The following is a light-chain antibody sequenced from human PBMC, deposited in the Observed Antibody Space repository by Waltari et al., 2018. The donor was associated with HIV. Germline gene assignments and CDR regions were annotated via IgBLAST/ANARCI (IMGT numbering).Light chain of an antibody. CDR2: RDN. Sequence: QSVLTQPPSASGTPGQRVTISCSGTTSNVGTNFVSLYQHLPGAAPKLLMYRDNRRPSGVPDRFSGSKSGASASLAISGLRSEDEGDYYCATWDGSLGAFFVFGVGTKVTVL. J-gene: IGLJ1*01. CDR3: ATWDGSLGAFFV. V-gene: IGLV1-47*01. CDR1: TSNVGTNF.